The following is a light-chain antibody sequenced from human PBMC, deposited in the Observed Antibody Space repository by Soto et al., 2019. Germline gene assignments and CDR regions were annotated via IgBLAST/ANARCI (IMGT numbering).Light chain of an antibody. Sequence: EIVMTQSPATLSVSPGERATLSCRASQSVSSNLAWYQQKPGQAPRLLIYGASTRATGIPARFSGGGSGTEFTLTISSLQSEDFAVYYCQQYNTWPLTFGGGTKVEIK. CDR2: GAS. V-gene: IGKV3-15*01. J-gene: IGKJ4*01. CDR1: QSVSSN. CDR3: QQYNTWPLT.